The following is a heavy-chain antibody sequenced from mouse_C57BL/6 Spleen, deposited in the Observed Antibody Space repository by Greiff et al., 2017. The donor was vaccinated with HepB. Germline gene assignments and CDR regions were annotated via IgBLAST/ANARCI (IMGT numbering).Heavy chain of an antibody. CDR2: ISSGSSTI. J-gene: IGHJ1*03. D-gene: IGHD1-1*01. CDR1: GFTFSDYG. Sequence: EVKLVESGGGLVKPGGSLKLSCAASGFTFSDYGMHWVRQAPEKGLEWVAYISSGSSTIYYADTVKGRFTISRHNAKNTLFLQMTSLRSEDTAMYYCARHYGSSYWYFDVWGTGTTVTVSS. V-gene: IGHV5-17*01. CDR3: ARHYGSSYWYFDV.